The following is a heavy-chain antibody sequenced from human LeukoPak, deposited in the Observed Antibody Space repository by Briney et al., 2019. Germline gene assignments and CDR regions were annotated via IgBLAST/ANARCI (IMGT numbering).Heavy chain of an antibody. CDR1: GGSISSYY. CDR2: IYYSGST. CDR3: ASIARMYSSSWLIRNGGYYFDY. D-gene: IGHD6-13*01. J-gene: IGHJ4*02. Sequence: SETLSLTCTVSGGSISSYYWSWIRQPPGKGLGWIGYIYYSGSTNYNPSLKSRVTISVDTSKNQFSLKLSSVTAADTAVYYCASIARMYSSSWLIRNGGYYFDYWGQGTLVTVSS. V-gene: IGHV4-59*01.